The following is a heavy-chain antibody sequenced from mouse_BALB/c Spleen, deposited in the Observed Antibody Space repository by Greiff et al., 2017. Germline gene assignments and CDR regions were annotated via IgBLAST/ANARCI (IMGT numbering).Heavy chain of an antibody. V-gene: IGHV1-80*01. Sequence: QVQLQQSGAELVRPGSSVKISCKASGYAFSSYWMNWVKQRPGQGLEWIGQIYPGDGDTNYNGKFKGKATLTADKSSSTAYMQLSSLTSEDSAVYFCARGYYGSSYVDYWGQGTTLTVSS. D-gene: IGHD1-1*01. CDR2: IYPGDGDT. CDR1: GYAFSSYW. CDR3: ARGYYGSSYVDY. J-gene: IGHJ2*01.